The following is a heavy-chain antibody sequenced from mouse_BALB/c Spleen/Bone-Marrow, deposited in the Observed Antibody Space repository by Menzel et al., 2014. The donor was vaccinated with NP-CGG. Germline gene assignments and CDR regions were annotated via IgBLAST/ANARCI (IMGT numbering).Heavy chain of an antibody. CDR2: ISSGGSYT. V-gene: IGHV5-6-4*01. J-gene: IGHJ2*01. D-gene: IGHD4-1*01. Sequence: EVMLVESGGGLVKPGGSLKLSCAASGFTFSSYTMSWVRQTPEKRLEWVATISSGGSYTYYPDSVKGRFTISRDNAKSTVYLQMSSLKSEDTGIYYCTREDTNWHFDYWGQGTTLTVSS. CDR1: GFTFSSYT. CDR3: TREDTNWHFDY.